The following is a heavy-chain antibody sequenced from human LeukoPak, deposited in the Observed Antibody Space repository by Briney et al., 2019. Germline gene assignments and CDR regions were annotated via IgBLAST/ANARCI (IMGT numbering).Heavy chain of an antibody. CDR2: IYHSGST. CDR1: GGSISSGGYS. D-gene: IGHD1-26*01. Sequence: SETLSLTCAVSGGSISSGGYSWSWIRQPPGKGLEWIGCIYHSGSTYYNPSLKSRVTISVDRSKNQFSLKLSSVTAADTAVYYCARGMWEYYFDYWGQGTLVTVSS. CDR3: ARGMWEYYFDY. V-gene: IGHV4-30-2*01. J-gene: IGHJ4*02.